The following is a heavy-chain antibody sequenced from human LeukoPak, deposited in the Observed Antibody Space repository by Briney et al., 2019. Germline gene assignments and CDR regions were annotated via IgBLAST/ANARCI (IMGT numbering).Heavy chain of an antibody. CDR3: AVYYYDSSGYFDY. CDR1: GGSISSYY. D-gene: IGHD3-22*01. Sequence: KSSETLSLTCTVSGGSISSYYWSWIRQPPGKGLEWIGYIYYSGSTNYNPSLKSRVTISVDTSKNQFSLELSSVTAADTAVYYCAVYYYDSSGYFDYWGQGTLVTVSS. J-gene: IGHJ4*02. V-gene: IGHV4-59*01. CDR2: IYYSGST.